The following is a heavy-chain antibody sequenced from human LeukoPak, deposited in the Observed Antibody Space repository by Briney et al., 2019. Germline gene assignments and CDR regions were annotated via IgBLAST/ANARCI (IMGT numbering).Heavy chain of an antibody. CDR1: GYSFTSYW. CDR3: ARTNCGGDCGFDY. J-gene: IGHJ4*02. D-gene: IGHD2-21*02. Sequence: PGESLKISCKGSGYSFTSYWIGWVRQMPGKGLEWMGIIYPGDSDTRYSPSFQGQVTISVDKSINTAYLQWSTLEASDTAMYYCARTNCGGDCGFDYWGQGTLVTVSS. CDR2: IYPGDSDT. V-gene: IGHV5-51*01.